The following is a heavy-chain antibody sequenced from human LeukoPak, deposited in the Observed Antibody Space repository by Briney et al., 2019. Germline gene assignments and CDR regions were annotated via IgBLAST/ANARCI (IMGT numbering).Heavy chain of an antibody. J-gene: IGHJ4*02. D-gene: IGHD5-18*01. CDR1: GFTFSSYE. CDR3: AWGIYSYDL. V-gene: IGHV3-48*03. Sequence: GGSLRLSCAASGFTFSSYEMNWVRQAPGKGLEWVSYISSSGSTIYYADSVKGRFTISRDNAKNSLYLQMNSLRAEDTAVYYCAWGIYSYDLWGQGTLVTVSS. CDR2: ISSSGSTI.